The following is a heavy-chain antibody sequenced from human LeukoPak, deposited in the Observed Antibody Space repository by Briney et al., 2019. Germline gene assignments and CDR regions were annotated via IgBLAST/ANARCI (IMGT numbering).Heavy chain of an antibody. V-gene: IGHV4-39*01. CDR2: IYYSGST. CDR3: ARVGGTNYYYYGMDV. D-gene: IGHD1-26*01. Sequence: SETLSLTCTVSGGSISSCSYYWGWIRQPPGKGLEWIGSIYYSGSTYYNPSLKSRVTISVDTSKNQFSLKLSSVTAADTAVYYCARVGGTNYYYYGMDVWGQGTTVTVSS. CDR1: GGSISSCSYY. J-gene: IGHJ6*02.